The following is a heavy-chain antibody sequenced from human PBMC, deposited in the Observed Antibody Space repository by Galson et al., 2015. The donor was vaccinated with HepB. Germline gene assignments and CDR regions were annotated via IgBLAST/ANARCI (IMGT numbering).Heavy chain of an antibody. V-gene: IGHV3-23*01. CDR2: ISGGGGRT. CDR3: AKVEGVGDSDPGVDY. J-gene: IGHJ4*02. CDR1: GFTFSNYA. D-gene: IGHD2-21*02. Sequence: SLRLSCAASGFTFSNYAMNWVRQAPGKGLQWVSGISGGGGRTFYVDSVKGRFTVSRDNSKNTLYLQMNSLRAEDTAVYYCAKVEGVGDSDPGVDYWGQGTLVTVSS.